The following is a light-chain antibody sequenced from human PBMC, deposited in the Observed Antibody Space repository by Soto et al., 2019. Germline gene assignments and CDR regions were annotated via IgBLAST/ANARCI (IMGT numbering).Light chain of an antibody. CDR3: QSYDSSMRCGV. V-gene: IGLV1-40*01. J-gene: IGLJ2*01. CDR1: SSNIGAGYD. Sequence: QSVLTQPPSVSGAPGQRVTISCTGSSSNIGAGYDVHWYQQLPGTAPKLLIYGNSNRPSGVPDRFSGSKSGTSASLAITGLQDEDEAEYYCQSYDSSMRCGVCGGGNK. CDR2: GNS.